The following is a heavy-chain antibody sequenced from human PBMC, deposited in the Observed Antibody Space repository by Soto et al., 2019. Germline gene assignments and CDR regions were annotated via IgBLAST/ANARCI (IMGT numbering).Heavy chain of an antibody. CDR3: ARGDNYYDSSGSFDY. J-gene: IGHJ4*02. D-gene: IGHD3-22*01. CDR1: GGSFSGYY. CDR2: IYHSGGT. V-gene: IGHV4-34*01. Sequence: SETLSLTCAAYGGSFSGYYWSWIRQPPGKGLEWIGDIYHSGGTNYNPSLKSRVTISVDTSKNQFSLKLSSVTAADTAVYYCARGDNYYDSSGSFDYWGQGTLVTVSS.